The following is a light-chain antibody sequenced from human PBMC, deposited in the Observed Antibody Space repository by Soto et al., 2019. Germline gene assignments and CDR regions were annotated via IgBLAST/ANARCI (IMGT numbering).Light chain of an antibody. Sequence: QSVLTQPPSASGTPGQSVTISCSGSSSNIGDNTVNWYQQLPGTAPKLLIYSNDQRSSGVPDRFSGSKSGTSAALAISGLQSEDEADYYCAVWDDSLAGVVFGGGTQLTVL. CDR2: SND. CDR3: AVWDDSLAGVV. V-gene: IGLV1-44*01. J-gene: IGLJ2*01. CDR1: SSNIGDNT.